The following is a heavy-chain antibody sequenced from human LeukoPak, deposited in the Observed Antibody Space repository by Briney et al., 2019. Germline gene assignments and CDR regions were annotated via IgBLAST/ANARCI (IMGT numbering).Heavy chain of an antibody. V-gene: IGHV1-8*01. CDR3: ARDPNLYSSSWYWIDY. D-gene: IGHD6-13*01. CDR1: GYTFTSYD. J-gene: IGHJ4*02. Sequence: ASVKVSCKASGYTFTSYDINWVRQATGQGLEWMGWMNPNSGNTGYAQKFQGRVTMTRDTSTSTVYMELSSLRSEDTAVYYCARDPNLYSSSWYWIDYWGQGTLVTVSS. CDR2: MNPNSGNT.